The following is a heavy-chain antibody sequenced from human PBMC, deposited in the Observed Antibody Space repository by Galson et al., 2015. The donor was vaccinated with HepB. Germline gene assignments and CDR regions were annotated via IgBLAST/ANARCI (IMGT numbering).Heavy chain of an antibody. CDR2: ISAYNRKT. CDR1: GYTFSSYS. V-gene: IGHV1-18*01. J-gene: IGHJ5*02. CDR3: ARGGLVVGVAAIQNNWFDP. Sequence: SVKVSCKVSGYTFSSYSITWVRQAPGQGLEWMGWISAYNRKTNYAQKFQGRVTMTTDTSTSTAYMELRRLRSDDTAVYYCARGGLVVGVAAIQNNWFDPWGQGTLVTVSS. D-gene: IGHD2-15*01.